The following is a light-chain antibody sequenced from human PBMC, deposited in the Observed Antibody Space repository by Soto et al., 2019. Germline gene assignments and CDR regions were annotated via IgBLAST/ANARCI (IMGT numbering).Light chain of an antibody. CDR1: SSDVGGFNY. CDR3: SSYTSKSSLI. Sequence: QSVLTQPPSASGSPGQSVTISCTGTSSDVGGFNYVSWYQQHPGKAPKVMIYEVRNRPSGISFRFSGSKSGNTASLTISGLQAEDEADYYCSSYTSKSSLIFGGGTQLTVL. V-gene: IGLV2-14*01. J-gene: IGLJ7*01. CDR2: EVR.